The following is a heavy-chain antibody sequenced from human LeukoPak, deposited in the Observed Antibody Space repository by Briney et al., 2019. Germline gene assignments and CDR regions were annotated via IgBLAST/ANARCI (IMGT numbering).Heavy chain of an antibody. V-gene: IGHV3-7*01. CDR3: ARESAGNDY. CDR1: GFTFSTYW. J-gene: IGHJ4*02. Sequence: GGSLRLSCEASGFTFSTYWMSWVRQAPGKGLEWVANIKQDGSEKYYVDSVKGRFTISRDNAKNSLYLQMKSLRAEDTAMYYCARESAGNDYWGQGTLVTVSS. D-gene: IGHD6-13*01. CDR2: IKQDGSEK.